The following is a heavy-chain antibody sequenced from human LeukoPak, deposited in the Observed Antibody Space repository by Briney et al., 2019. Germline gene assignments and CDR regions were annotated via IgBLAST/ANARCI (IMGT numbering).Heavy chain of an antibody. CDR1: GFTFSSYS. D-gene: IGHD2-2*01. CDR2: LISSSSYI. V-gene: IGHV3-21*01. CDR3: ARFSGYCSSTSCTPGD. Sequence: GGSLRLSCAAPGFTFSSYSMNLVRQAPGKGLEWGSSLISSSSYIYYADSVKGRFTISRDNAKNSLYLQMNSLRAEDTAVYYCARFSGYCSSTSCTPGDWGQGTLVTVSS. J-gene: IGHJ4*02.